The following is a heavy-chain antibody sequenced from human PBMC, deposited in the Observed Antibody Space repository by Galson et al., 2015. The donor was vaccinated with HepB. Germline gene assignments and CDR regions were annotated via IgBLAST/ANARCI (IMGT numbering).Heavy chain of an antibody. CDR3: ARHGGYSTGWYITAIDY. V-gene: IGHV5-10-1*01. J-gene: IGHJ4*02. D-gene: IGHD6-13*01. CDR1: GYSFTSYW. Sequence: QSGAEVKKPGESLRISCKGSGYSFTSYWISWVRQMPGKGLEWMGRIDPSDSYTNYSPSFQGHVTISAEKSISTAYLQWSSLKASDTAMYYCARHGGYSTGWYITAIDYWGQGTPVTVSS. CDR2: IDPSDSYT.